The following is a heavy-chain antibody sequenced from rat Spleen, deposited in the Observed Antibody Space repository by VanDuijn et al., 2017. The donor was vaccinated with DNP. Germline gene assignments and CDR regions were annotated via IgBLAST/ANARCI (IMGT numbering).Heavy chain of an antibody. V-gene: IGHV5-7*01. CDR3: TRHGGLRDVMDA. J-gene: IGHJ4*01. Sequence: EVQLVESDGGLVQPGRSLKLSCAVSGFTFSDHNMAWVRQAPKKGLEWVTTISSDGSDTYYRDSVKGRFTISRDNAKSTLYLQMDSLRSEDTATYYCTRHGGLRDVMDAWGQGASVTVSS. CDR2: ISSDGSDT. D-gene: IGHD1-11*01. CDR1: GFTFSDHN.